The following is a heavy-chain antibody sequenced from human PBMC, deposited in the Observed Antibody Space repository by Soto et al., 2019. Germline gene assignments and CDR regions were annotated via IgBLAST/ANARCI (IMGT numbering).Heavy chain of an antibody. Sequence: EVQLVESGGGLVQPGGSLRLSCAASGFTFSSYWMHWVRQAPGKGLVWVSRINTDGSSTNYADSVKGRFTISRDNAKNTLYLQMNSLRAEDTAVYYCARGGVRGSVQPPRIDVWGQGTKVTVSS. CDR2: INTDGSST. CDR1: GFTFSSYW. D-gene: IGHD3-10*01. J-gene: IGHJ6*02. CDR3: ARGGVRGSVQPPRIDV. V-gene: IGHV3-74*01.